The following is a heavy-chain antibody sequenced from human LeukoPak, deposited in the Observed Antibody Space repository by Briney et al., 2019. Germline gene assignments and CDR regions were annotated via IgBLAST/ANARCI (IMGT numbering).Heavy chain of an antibody. Sequence: ASVKVSCKASGYTFTSYYMHWVRQAPGQGLEWMGIINPSGGSTSYAQKFQGRVTMTRDTSTSTVYMELSSLRSEDTAVYYCARDWSTGHPLDAFDIWGQGTMVTVSS. V-gene: IGHV1-46*01. CDR1: GYTFTSYY. J-gene: IGHJ3*02. CDR2: INPSGGST. CDR3: ARDWSTGHPLDAFDI.